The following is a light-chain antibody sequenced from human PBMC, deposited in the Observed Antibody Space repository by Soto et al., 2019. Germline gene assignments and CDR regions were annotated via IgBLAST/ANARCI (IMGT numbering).Light chain of an antibody. V-gene: IGKV1-12*01. CDR2: ASS. CDR1: QGISSW. CDR3: LQSDSFPHT. J-gene: IGKJ2*01. Sequence: DIQMTQSPSSVSASVGDRVTLTCRASQGISSWLAWYQQKPGKAPKLLIYASSSLQSGVPSRFSSSGSETHFTLTISSLQPEDSATYYCLQSDSFPHTFGQGTKLEIK.